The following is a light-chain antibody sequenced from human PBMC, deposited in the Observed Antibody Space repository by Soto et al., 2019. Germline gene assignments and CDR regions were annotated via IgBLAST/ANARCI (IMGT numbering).Light chain of an antibody. CDR3: QQYRHWPLT. V-gene: IGKV3-20*01. CDR2: GAS. Sequence: EIVLTQTPGTLSLSPGERATLSCRASQSVTSSHLAWYQQKPGQAPRLLIYGASTRATGIPDRFSGSGSDTDFSLTIRSLQSEDFAVYYCQQYRHWPLTFGGGTKVEIK. J-gene: IGKJ4*01. CDR1: QSVTSSH.